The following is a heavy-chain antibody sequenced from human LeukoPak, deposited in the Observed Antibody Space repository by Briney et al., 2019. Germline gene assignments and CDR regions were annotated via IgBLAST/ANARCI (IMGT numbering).Heavy chain of an antibody. V-gene: IGHV3-64D*06. CDR3: VKGGPVAAGTWFDP. J-gene: IGHJ5*02. Sequence: GGSLRLSCSASGFTFSSYAMHWVRQDPGKGLEYVSGISSNGGRTYYADSVKGRFTISRDNSKNTLYLQMSSLRGEDTAVYYCVKGGPVAAGTWFDPWGQGTLVTVSS. CDR2: ISSNGGRT. D-gene: IGHD6-13*01. CDR1: GFTFSSYA.